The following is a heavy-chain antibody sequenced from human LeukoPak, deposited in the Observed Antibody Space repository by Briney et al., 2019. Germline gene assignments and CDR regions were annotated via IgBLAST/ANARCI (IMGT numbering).Heavy chain of an antibody. D-gene: IGHD5-24*01. V-gene: IGHV1-69*13. CDR3: ARDLGGGLYYFDY. Sequence: ASVKVSCKASGGTFSSYAISWVRQAPGQGLEWMGGIIPIFGTANYAQKFQGRVTITADESTSTAYMELSSLRSEDTAVYYCARDLGGGLYYFDYWGQGTLVTASS. J-gene: IGHJ4*02. CDR1: GGTFSSYA. CDR2: IIPIFGTA.